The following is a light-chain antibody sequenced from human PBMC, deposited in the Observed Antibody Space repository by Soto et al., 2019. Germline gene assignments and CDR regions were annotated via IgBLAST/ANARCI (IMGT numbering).Light chain of an antibody. J-gene: IGLJ2*01. Sequence: QSALTQPASVSGSPGQSITISCTGTSSDLGSYPYVSWYQQHPGKAPKLMIYDVNTRPSGVSNRFSGSKSGNTASLTISGLQAEYEADYYCSSYTTSRTGVFGGGTKLTAL. V-gene: IGLV2-14*03. CDR3: SSYTTSRTGV. CDR1: SSDLGSYPY. CDR2: DVN.